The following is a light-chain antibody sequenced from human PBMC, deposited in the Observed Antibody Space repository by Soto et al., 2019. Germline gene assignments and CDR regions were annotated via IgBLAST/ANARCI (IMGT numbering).Light chain of an antibody. CDR3: MQPLENFRT. CDR1: ARVLHKNGYNY. Sequence: IVMTQSPLSLSVTPVEASSISCRSSARVLHKNGYNYVDWYMQKPGQSPQLLIYLGSNRASGVPDRFSGSGSDTYFTLEISRVEADDVGVYYCMQPLENFRTFGQGTKVDI. CDR2: LGS. J-gene: IGKJ1*01. V-gene: IGKV2-28*01.